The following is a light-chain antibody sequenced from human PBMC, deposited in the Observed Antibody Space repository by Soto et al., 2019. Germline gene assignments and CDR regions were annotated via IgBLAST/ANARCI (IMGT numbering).Light chain of an antibody. CDR2: EVS. J-gene: IGLJ1*01. Sequence: ALTQPASVSGSPGQSITISCTGTSSDVGGYNYVSWYQQHPGKAPKLMIYEVSNRPSGVSNRSSGSKSGNTASLTISGLQAEDEADYYCSSYTSSSTYVFGTGTKLTVL. CDR3: SSYTSSSTYV. CDR1: SSDVGGYNY. V-gene: IGLV2-14*01.